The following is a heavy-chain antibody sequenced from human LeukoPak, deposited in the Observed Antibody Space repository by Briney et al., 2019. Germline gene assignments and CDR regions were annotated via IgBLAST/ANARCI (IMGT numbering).Heavy chain of an antibody. J-gene: IGHJ6*03. CDR1: GYSISSAYY. V-gene: IGHV4-38-2*02. CDR3: VRGGSDTPRVYYFYYMDV. D-gene: IGHD5-18*01. CDR2: IFPSGSA. Sequence: PSETLSLTCSVSGYSISSAYYWGWVRQSPGKALEWIGSIFPSGSAYCNPSLKSRVTISIDTSKNQFSLRLTSVTAADTGVFYCVRGGSDTPRVYYFYYMDVWGKGTTVTVSS.